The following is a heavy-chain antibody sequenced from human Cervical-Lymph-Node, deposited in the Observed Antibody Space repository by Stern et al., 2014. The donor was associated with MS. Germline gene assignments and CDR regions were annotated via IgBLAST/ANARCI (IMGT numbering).Heavy chain of an antibody. V-gene: IGHV3-33*05. CDR1: GFTFGSYG. CDR2: ISFDGSEK. D-gene: IGHD1-26*01. CDR3: ARDGVGATTGFDY. Sequence: DQLVESGGGVVQPGRSPRLSCAASGFTFGSYGMHWVRQAPGKGLEWVALISFDGSEKFYADSVKGRFTISRDNSKRTLYLQMNSLRAEDTAMYYCARDGVGATTGFDYWGQGTLVTVSS. J-gene: IGHJ4*02.